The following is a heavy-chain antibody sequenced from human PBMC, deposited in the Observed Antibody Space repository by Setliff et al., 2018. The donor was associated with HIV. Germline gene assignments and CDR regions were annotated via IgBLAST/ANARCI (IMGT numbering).Heavy chain of an antibody. CDR1: GYTLTNYG. CDR2: ISADNGDT. Sequence: ASVKVSCKASGYTLTNYGISWVRQAPGQGLEWMGWISADNGDTNYPQKLQGRVTMTTDTSTSTAYMELRSLISDDTAVYYCARVIDYGVMYWSYYMDVWGKGTTVTVSS. J-gene: IGHJ6*03. V-gene: IGHV1-18*01. CDR3: ARVIDYGVMYWSYYMDV. D-gene: IGHD4-17*01.